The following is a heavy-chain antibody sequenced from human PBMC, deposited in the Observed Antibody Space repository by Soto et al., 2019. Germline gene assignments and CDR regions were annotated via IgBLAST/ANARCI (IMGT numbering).Heavy chain of an antibody. J-gene: IGHJ4*02. D-gene: IGHD6-13*01. CDR2: ISGSGGST. V-gene: IGHV3-23*01. Sequence: EVQLLESGGGLVQPGGSLRLSCAASGFTFSSYAMSWVRQAPGKGLEWVSAISGSGGSTYYEDSVKGRFTISRDNSKKALYLQMSSLRAEDTAVYYCAKDHVAAAGPGIFDYWGQGTLVTVSS. CDR3: AKDHVAAAGPGIFDY. CDR1: GFTFSSYA.